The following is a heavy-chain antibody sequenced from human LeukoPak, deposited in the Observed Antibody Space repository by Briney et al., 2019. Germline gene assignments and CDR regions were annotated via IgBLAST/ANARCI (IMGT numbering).Heavy chain of an antibody. CDR1: GYTFTRYA. CDR2: INTNTGNP. J-gene: IGHJ4*02. V-gene: IGHV7-4-1*02. Sequence: ASVKVSCKASGYTFTRYAMNWVRQAPGQGLEWMGWINTNTGNPTYAQGFTGRFVFSLDTSVSTAYLQISSLQAADTAVYYCVKVDNNNRFDSWGQGTLVTVSS. CDR3: VKVDNNNRFDS. D-gene: IGHD1-14*01.